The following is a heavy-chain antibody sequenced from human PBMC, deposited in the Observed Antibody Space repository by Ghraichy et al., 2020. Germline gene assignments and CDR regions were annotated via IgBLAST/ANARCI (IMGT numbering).Heavy chain of an antibody. D-gene: IGHD6-13*01. CDR1: GGSISSFY. CDR2: IDYSGST. Sequence: SETLSLTCTVSGGSISSFYWSWIRQPPGKGLEWIGYIDYSGSTKYNPSLKSRVTLSIFTSENQFSLNLNSVTAADTAVYYCARGSPIAEIWFDPWGQGTLVTVSS. J-gene: IGHJ5*02. V-gene: IGHV4-59*01. CDR3: ARGSPIAEIWFDP.